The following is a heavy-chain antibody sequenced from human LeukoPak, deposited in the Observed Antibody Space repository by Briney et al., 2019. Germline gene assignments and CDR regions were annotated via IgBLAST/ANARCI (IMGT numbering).Heavy chain of an antibody. CDR2: ISAYNGNT. CDR3: ARDGTPGTTFRFDP. J-gene: IGHJ5*02. Sequence: GASVKVPCKASDYPFTSYGFSWVRQAPGQGLEWMGWISAYNGNTNYAQTVQGRVTMSTDTSTSTVYMELRSLRSDDTAMYYCARDGTPGTTFRFDPWGQGTLVTVSS. D-gene: IGHD1-1*01. CDR1: DYPFTSYG. V-gene: IGHV1-18*01.